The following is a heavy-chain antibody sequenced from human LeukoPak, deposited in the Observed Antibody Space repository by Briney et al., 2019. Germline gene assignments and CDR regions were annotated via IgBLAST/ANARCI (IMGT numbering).Heavy chain of an antibody. CDR3: ARDRIEQQRTLGRSTNYYSYYYMDV. CDR1: GYTFTSYY. V-gene: IGHV1-46*01. Sequence: ASVKVSCKASGYTFTSYYMHWVRQAPGQGLEWMGIINPSGGSTSYAQKFQGRVTMTRDTSTSTVYMELSSLRAEDTAVYYCARDRIEQQRTLGRSTNYYSYYYMDVWGKGTTVTVSS. CDR2: INPSGGST. J-gene: IGHJ6*03. D-gene: IGHD6-13*01.